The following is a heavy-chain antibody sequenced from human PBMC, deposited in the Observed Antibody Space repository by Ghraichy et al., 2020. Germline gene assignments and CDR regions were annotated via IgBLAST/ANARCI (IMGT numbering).Heavy chain of an antibody. D-gene: IGHD3-9*01. CDR2: INPNSGGT. CDR1: GYTFTGYY. Sequence: ASVKVSCKASGYTFTGYYMHWVRQAPGQGLEWMGRINPNSGGTNYAQKFQGRVTMTRDTSISTAYMELSRLRSDDTAVYYCARDRADILTGYGGYYYYGMDVWGQGTTVTVSS. CDR3: ARDRADILTGYGGYYYYGMDV. V-gene: IGHV1-2*06. J-gene: IGHJ6*02.